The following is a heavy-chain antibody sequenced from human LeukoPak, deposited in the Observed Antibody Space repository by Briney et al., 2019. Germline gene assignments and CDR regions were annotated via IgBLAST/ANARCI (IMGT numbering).Heavy chain of an antibody. Sequence: PSETLSLTCTVSGGSISSYYWSWIRQPPGKGLEWIGYMYYSGSTNYNPSLKSRVTISVDTSMNQFSLKLSSVTAADTAVYYCARVSSAGSLFDYWGQGTLVTVSS. CDR1: GGSISSYY. CDR2: MYYSGST. V-gene: IGHV4-59*01. J-gene: IGHJ4*02. CDR3: ARVSSAGSLFDY. D-gene: IGHD3-10*01.